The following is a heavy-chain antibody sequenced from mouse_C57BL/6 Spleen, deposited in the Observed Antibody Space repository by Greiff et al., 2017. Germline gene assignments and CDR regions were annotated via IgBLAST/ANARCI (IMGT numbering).Heavy chain of an antibody. Sequence: QVHVKQSGAELVKPGASVKISCKASGYAFSSYWMNWVKQRPGKGLEWIGQIYPGDGDTNYNGKFKGKATLTADKSSSTAYMQLSSLTSEASAVYFCARGRFLDYWGQGTTLTVSS. CDR3: ARGRFLDY. V-gene: IGHV1-80*01. CDR1: GYAFSSYW. J-gene: IGHJ2*01. CDR2: IYPGDGDT.